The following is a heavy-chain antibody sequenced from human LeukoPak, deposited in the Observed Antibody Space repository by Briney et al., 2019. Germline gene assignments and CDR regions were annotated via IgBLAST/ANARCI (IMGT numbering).Heavy chain of an antibody. CDR3: ARGGGYYIY. CDR2: ISYDGSNK. D-gene: IGHD1-26*01. V-gene: IGHV3-30*04. J-gene: IGHJ4*02. CDR1: GFTFSSYA. Sequence: GGSLRLSCAASGFTFSSYAMHWVRQAPGKGLEWVAVISYDGSNKYYADSVKGRFTISRDNSKNTLYLQMNSLRAEDTAVYYCARGGGYYIYWGQGTLVTVSS.